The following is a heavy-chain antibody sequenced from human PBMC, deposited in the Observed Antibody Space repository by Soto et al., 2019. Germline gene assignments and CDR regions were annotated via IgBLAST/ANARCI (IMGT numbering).Heavy chain of an antibody. CDR1: GVSISSYY. J-gene: IGHJ4*02. V-gene: IGHV4-59*08. Sequence: PSETLSLTCTVSGVSISSYYWSWIRQPPGKGLEWIGYIHVSGSTNYNPSLKSRVTISVDTSKNQFSLKLNSVTAADTAVYYCARHSHNGGDYDYWGQGTLVTVS. D-gene: IGHD4-17*01. CDR2: IHVSGST. CDR3: ARHSHNGGDYDY.